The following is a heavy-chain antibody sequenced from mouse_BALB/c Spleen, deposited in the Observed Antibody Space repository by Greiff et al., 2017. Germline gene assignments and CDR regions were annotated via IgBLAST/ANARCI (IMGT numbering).Heavy chain of an antibody. D-gene: IGHD2-10*02. CDR3: ARLGWSHEAY. CDR1: GFDFSRYW. V-gene: IGHV4-1*02. CDR2: INPDSSTI. J-gene: IGHJ3*01. Sequence: EASGFDFSRYWMSWVRQAPGKGLEWIGEINPDSSTINYTPSLKDKFIISRDNAKNTLYLQMSKVRSEDTALYYCARLGWSHEAYWGQGTLVTVSA.